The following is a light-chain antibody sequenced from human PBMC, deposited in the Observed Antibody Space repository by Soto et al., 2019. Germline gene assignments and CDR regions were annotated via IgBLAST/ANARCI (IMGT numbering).Light chain of an antibody. Sequence: DIQMTQSPSSLSASVGDRVTITYRASQGISNYLAWYQQKPGEVPKVLIYASSTLQSGVPSRFSGSGSGTDFTLAISSLQPEDVATYYCHKYNSAPLTFGGGTKVEIK. J-gene: IGKJ4*01. CDR1: QGISNY. CDR3: HKYNSAPLT. V-gene: IGKV1-27*01. CDR2: ASS.